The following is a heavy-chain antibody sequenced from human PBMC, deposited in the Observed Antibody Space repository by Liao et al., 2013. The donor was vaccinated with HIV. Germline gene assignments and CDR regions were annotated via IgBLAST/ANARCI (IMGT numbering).Heavy chain of an antibody. Sequence: QLQVQESGPGLVKPSETLSLTCTVSGGSISSSSYYWSWIRQPAGKGLEWIGRIYTSGSTNYNPSLKSRVSISADTSSNHVSLKLTSVTAADTAVYYCARVQWXPAPNWYSDLWGRGTLVIVSS. D-gene: IGHD1-26*01. CDR1: GGSISSSSYY. V-gene: IGHV4-61*02. CDR3: ARVQWXPAPNWYSDL. CDR2: IYTSGST. J-gene: IGHJ2*01.